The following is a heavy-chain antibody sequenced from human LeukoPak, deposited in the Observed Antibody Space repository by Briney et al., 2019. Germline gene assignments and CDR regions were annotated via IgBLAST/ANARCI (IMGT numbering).Heavy chain of an antibody. CDR2: IYYSGST. J-gene: IGHJ5*02. Sequence: PSETLSLTCTVSGGSISSGDYYWSWIRQPPGKGLEWIGYIYYSGSTYYSPSLKSRVTISVDTSKNHFSLKLSSVTAADTAVYYCARGTLYYGSGGYHNWFDPWGQGTLVTVSS. CDR1: GGSISSGDYY. V-gene: IGHV4-30-4*01. D-gene: IGHD3-10*01. CDR3: ARGTLYYGSGGYHNWFDP.